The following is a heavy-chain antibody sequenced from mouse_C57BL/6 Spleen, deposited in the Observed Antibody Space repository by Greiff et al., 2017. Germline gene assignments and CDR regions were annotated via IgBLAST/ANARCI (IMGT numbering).Heavy chain of an antibody. D-gene: IGHD2-1*01. Sequence: QVQLKQPGTELVKPGASVKLSCKASGYTFTSYWMHWVKQRPGQGLEWIGNINPSNGGTNYNEKFKSQATLTVDKSSSPAYMQLSSLTSEDSAVYYCAMIYYGHYYAMDYWGQGTSVTVSS. V-gene: IGHV1-53*01. CDR3: AMIYYGHYYAMDY. CDR2: INPSNGGT. J-gene: IGHJ4*01. CDR1: GYTFTSYW.